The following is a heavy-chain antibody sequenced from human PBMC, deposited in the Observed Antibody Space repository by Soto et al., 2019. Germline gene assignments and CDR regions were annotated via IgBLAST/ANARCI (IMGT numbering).Heavy chain of an antibody. CDR2: FYYSGST. V-gene: IGHV4-39*07. Sequence: SETLSLTCTVSGGSISSSSYYWGWIRQSPGKGLEWIGSFYYSGSTYYNPSLKSRVTISVDTSKNQFSLKLSSVTAADTAVYYCARDTYYYDSKGVFDFWGQGSMVTVSS. CDR1: GGSISSSSYY. J-gene: IGHJ3*01. CDR3: ARDTYYYDSKGVFDF. D-gene: IGHD3-22*01.